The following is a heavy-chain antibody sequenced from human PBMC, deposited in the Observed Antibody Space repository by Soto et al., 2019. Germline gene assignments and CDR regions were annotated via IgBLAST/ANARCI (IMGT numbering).Heavy chain of an antibody. CDR3: ALSGFGESDY. V-gene: IGHV3-23*01. CDR1: GLTFSGHA. D-gene: IGHD3-10*01. J-gene: IGHJ4*02. CDR2: VSNSGSST. Sequence: EVQLLDSGGGLVQPGGSLRLSCVASGLTFSGHAMSWVRQAPGEGLEWVSTVSNSGSSTYYADSVKGRFTTSRDNSKNTLYLQMNSLRADDTAVCYCALSGFGESDYWGQGTLVTVSS.